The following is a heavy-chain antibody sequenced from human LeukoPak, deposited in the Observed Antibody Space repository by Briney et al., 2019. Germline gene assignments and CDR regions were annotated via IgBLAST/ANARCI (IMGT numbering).Heavy chain of an antibody. V-gene: IGHV1-8*02. CDR3: ARAGLDYYYYYMDV. Sequence: ASVKVSCKASGYTFTSYDINWVRQATGQGLEWMGWMNPNSGNTGYAQKFQGRVTMTRNTSISTAYMELSSLRSEDTAVYHCARAGLDYYYYYMDVWGKGTTVTISS. CDR2: MNPNSGNT. CDR1: GYTFTSYD. J-gene: IGHJ6*03.